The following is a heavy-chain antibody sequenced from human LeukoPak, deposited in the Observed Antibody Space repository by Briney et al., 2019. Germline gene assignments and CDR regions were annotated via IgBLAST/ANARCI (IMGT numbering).Heavy chain of an antibody. CDR3: AKDIVVRGVINGGFDY. CDR1: GFTFDDYA. D-gene: IGHD3-10*01. Sequence: GRSLRLSCAASGFTFDDYAMHWVRQAPGKGLEWVSGISWNSGSIGYADSVKGRFTISRDNAKNSLYLQMNSLRAEDTALYYCAKDIVVRGVINGGFDYWGQGTLVTVSS. V-gene: IGHV3-9*01. CDR2: ISWNSGSI. J-gene: IGHJ4*02.